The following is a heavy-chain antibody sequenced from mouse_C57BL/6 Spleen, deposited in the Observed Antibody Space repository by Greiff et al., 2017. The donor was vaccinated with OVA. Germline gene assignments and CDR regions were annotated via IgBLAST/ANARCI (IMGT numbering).Heavy chain of an antibody. V-gene: IGHV1-80*01. CDR2: IYPGDGDT. CDR3: ARSSSGYGAMDY. D-gene: IGHD3-2*02. Sequence: QVQLQQSGAELVKPGASVKISCKASGYAFSSYWMNWVKQRPGKGLEWIGQIYPGDGDTNYNGKFKGKATLTADKSSSTAYMQISSLTSEDSAVYFCARSSSGYGAMDYWGQGTSVTVSS. J-gene: IGHJ4*01. CDR1: GYAFSSYW.